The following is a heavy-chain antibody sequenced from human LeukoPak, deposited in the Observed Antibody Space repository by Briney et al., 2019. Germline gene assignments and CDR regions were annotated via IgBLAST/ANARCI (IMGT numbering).Heavy chain of an antibody. CDR2: ISVSGGST. CDR3: AKDTGSSGYYYISDGFDI. Sequence: SGGSLRLSCAASGFTFRNYAMNWVRQAPGKGLEWVSGISVSGGSTYYADSVKGRFTISRDNSKNTLYLQMNSPRAEDTAVYYCAKDTGSSGYYYISDGFDIWGQGTMVTVSS. CDR1: GFTFRNYA. V-gene: IGHV3-23*01. J-gene: IGHJ3*02. D-gene: IGHD3-22*01.